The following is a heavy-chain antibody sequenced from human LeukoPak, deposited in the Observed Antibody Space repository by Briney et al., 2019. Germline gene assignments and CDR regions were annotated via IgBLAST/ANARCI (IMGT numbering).Heavy chain of an antibody. D-gene: IGHD5-18*01. V-gene: IGHV3-48*03. CDR2: ISSSGSTI. CDR3: ARLEIGGYSYGYFY. Sequence: GGSLRLSCAASGFTFSSYEMNWVRQAPGKGLEWVSYISSSGSTIYYADSVKGRFTISRDNAKNSLYLQMNSLRAEDTAVYYCARLEIGGYSYGYFYWGQGTLVTVSS. J-gene: IGHJ4*02. CDR1: GFTFSSYE.